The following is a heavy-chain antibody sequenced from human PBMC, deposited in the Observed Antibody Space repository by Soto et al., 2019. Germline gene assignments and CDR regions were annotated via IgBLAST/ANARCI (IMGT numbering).Heavy chain of an antibody. CDR1: GGTFNSYL. J-gene: IGHJ4*02. Sequence: QVQLVQSGAEVKNPWSSVKVSCKTSGGTFNSYLIDWVRQAPGQGLEWMGGIIPAFGTAKYAQKFQGRVTITADKSTTTAYMELRTLTSEDTAVYYCARGLDQPPVGLYFDTWGQGTLVTVSS. CDR2: IIPAFGTA. CDR3: ARGLDQPPVGLYFDT. V-gene: IGHV1-69*06. D-gene: IGHD2-2*01.